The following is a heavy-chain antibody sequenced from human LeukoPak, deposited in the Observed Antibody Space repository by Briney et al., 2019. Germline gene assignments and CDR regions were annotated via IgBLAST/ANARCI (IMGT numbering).Heavy chain of an antibody. CDR3: ARDRISFRAWINTGYPPTDC. V-gene: IGHV3-30*04. CDR2: ISYDGSNK. Sequence: PGGSLRLSCAASGFSFNTYSVHWICQAPGKGLEWVAVISYDGSNKYYADSVKGRFTISRDNSKSTLYLQMNSLRAEDTAVYYCARDRISFRAWINTGYPPTDCWGQGTLVTVSS. D-gene: IGHD3-9*01. J-gene: IGHJ4*02. CDR1: GFSFNTYS.